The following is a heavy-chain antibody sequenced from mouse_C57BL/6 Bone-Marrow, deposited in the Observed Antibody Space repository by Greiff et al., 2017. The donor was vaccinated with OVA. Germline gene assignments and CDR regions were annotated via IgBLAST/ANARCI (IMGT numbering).Heavy chain of an antibody. D-gene: IGHD2-10*02. CDR1: GFTFSDYY. CDR3: ARYGNTPYAMDY. V-gene: IGHV5-16*01. J-gene: IGHJ4*01. Sequence: EVKVVESEGGLVQPGSSMKLSCTASGFTFSDYYMAWVRQVPEKGLEWVANINYDGSSTYYLDSLKSRFIISRDNAKNILYLQMSSLKSEDTATYYCARYGNTPYAMDYWGQGTSVTVSS. CDR2: INYDGSST.